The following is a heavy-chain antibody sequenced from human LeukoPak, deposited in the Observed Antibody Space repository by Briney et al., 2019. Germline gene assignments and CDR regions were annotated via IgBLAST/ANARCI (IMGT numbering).Heavy chain of an antibody. D-gene: IGHD6-19*01. J-gene: IGHJ4*02. CDR1: GGSISSGSYY. CDR3: ARAPGIAVAGKVFDY. V-gene: IGHV4-61*02. CDR2: IYTSGST. Sequence: PSETLSLTCTVSGGSISSGSYYWSWIRQPAGKGLEWIGRIYTSGSTNYHPSLKSRVTISVDTSKNQFSLKLSSVTAADTAVYYCARAPGIAVAGKVFDYWGQGTLVTVSS.